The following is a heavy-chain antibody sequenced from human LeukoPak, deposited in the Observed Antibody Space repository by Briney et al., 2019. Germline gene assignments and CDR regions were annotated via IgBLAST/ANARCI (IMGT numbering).Heavy chain of an antibody. D-gene: IGHD2-2*01. V-gene: IGHV1-8*03. J-gene: IGHJ6*03. CDR3: ARGKVVPAAMGLLYYYYMAV. CDR2: MNPNSGNT. Sequence: ASVKVSCKASGYTFTSYDIEWVRQATGQGLEWMGWMNPNSGNTGYAQKFQGRVTITRNTSISTAYMELSSLRSEDAALYYCARGKVVPAAMGLLYYYYMAVWGKRTTVTVSS. CDR1: GYTFTSYD.